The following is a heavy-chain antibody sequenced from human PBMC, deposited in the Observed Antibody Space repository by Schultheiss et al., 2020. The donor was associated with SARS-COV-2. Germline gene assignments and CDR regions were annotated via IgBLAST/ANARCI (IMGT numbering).Heavy chain of an antibody. CDR1: GYSISSGYY. J-gene: IGHJ4*02. Sequence: SETLSLTCTVSGYSISSGYYWSWIRQPPGKGLEWFGYIYYSGSTNYNPSLKIRVTISVDTSKNQFSLKLSSVTAADTAVYYCASPYQNYWGQGTLVTVSS. CDR2: IYYSGST. CDR3: ASPYQNY. V-gene: IGHV4-61*01.